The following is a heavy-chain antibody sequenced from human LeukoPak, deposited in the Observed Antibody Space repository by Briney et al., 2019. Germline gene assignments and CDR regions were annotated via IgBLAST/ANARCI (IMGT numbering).Heavy chain of an antibody. J-gene: IGHJ3*02. CDR3: ARDQYYSDSSGYPYDI. D-gene: IGHD3-22*01. Sequence: SVKVSCKASGGTFCSYAISWLRQAPGQGLEWMGRIIPILGIANYAQKFQGRVTITADKSTSTAYMELSSLRVEDTAVYYCARDQYYSDSSGYPYDIWGQGTMVTVSS. V-gene: IGHV1-69*04. CDR2: IIPILGIA. CDR1: GGTFCSYA.